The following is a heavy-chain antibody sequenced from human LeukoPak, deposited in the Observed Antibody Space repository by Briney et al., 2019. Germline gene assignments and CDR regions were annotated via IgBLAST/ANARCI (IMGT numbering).Heavy chain of an antibody. J-gene: IGHJ4*02. CDR1: GFTFSSYG. CDR3: AKSNCGCDCFDY. CDR2: IWYDGSNK. D-gene: IGHD2-21*01. V-gene: IGHV3-33*06. Sequence: GRSLRLSCAASGFTFSSYGMHWVRQAPGKGLEWVAVIWYDGSNKYYADSVKGRFTISRDNSKNTLYLQMNSLRAEDTAAYYCAKSNCGCDCFDYWGPGTLVTVSS.